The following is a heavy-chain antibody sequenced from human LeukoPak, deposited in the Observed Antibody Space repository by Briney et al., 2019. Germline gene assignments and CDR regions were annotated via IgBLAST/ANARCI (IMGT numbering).Heavy chain of an antibody. D-gene: IGHD1-1*01. Sequence: GGSLRLSCAASGFTFSDYTMHWVRLVPGKGLEWVSLITWDDGSTYYADSVKGRFTISRDNSKNSLYLQMNSLRTEDTAFYYCASDNSMDVWGRGTTVTVSS. J-gene: IGHJ6*02. CDR1: GFTFSDYT. V-gene: IGHV3-43*01. CDR3: ASDNSMDV. CDR2: ITWDDGST.